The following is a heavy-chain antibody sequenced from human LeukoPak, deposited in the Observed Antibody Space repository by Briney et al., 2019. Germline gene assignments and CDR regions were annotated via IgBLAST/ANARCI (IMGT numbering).Heavy chain of an antibody. CDR1: GFTFSSYD. V-gene: IGHV3-13*01. CDR3: ARETRYFDWTGSVWNWFDP. J-gene: IGHJ5*02. CDR2: IGTAGDT. Sequence: PGGSLRLSCAASGFTFSSYDMHWVRQATGKGLEWVSAIGTAGDTYYPGSVKGRLTISRENAKNSLYLQMNSLRAGDTAVYYCARETRYFDWTGSVWNWFDPWGQGTLVTVSS. D-gene: IGHD3-9*01.